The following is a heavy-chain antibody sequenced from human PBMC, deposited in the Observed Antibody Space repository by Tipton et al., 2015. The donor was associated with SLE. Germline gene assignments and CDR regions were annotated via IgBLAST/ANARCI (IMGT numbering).Heavy chain of an antibody. J-gene: IGHJ3*01. CDR3: AKDIGFFGSGGLNAIGV. CDR2: IKQDGSER. V-gene: IGHV3-7*03. Sequence: GSLRLSCAVSGFPLGRDLISWVRQAPGKGLQWVAAIKQDGSERFYVDAVKGRFTISRDDAKTSLYLQMNSLRVEDTALYYCAKDIGFFGSGGLNAIGVWGQETLVTVSS. D-gene: IGHD3-10*01. CDR1: GFPLGRDL.